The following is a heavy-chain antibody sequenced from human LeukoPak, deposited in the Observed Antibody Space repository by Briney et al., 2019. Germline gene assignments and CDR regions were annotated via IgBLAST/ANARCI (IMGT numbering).Heavy chain of an antibody. J-gene: IGHJ4*02. V-gene: IGHV3-23*01. Sequence: GGSLRLSCVASGFMFSHYGMTWVRQAPGKGLGWVATISSFGTDYADSVKGRFAISRDNSKNTLYLQMNSLRGDDSGLYYCVAAGGNRSWSQGSPVTVSS. CDR2: ISSFGT. CDR3: VAAGGNRS. D-gene: IGHD2/OR15-2a*01. CDR1: GFMFSHYG.